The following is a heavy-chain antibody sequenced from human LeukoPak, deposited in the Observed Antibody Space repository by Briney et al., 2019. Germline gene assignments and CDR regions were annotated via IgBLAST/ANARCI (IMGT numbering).Heavy chain of an antibody. D-gene: IGHD1-26*01. CDR1: GGTFSSYA. CDR2: IIPIFGTA. J-gene: IGHJ4*02. CDR3: YSGSYYVADFDY. V-gene: IGHV1-69*01. Sequence: SVKVSCKASGGTFSSYAISWVRQAPGQGLEWMGGIIPIFGTANYAQKFQGRVTITADESTSTTYMELSSLRSEDTAVYYCYSGSYYVADFDYWGQGTLVTVSS.